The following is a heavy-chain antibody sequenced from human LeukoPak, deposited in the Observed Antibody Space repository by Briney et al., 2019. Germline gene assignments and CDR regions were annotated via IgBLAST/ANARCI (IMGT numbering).Heavy chain of an antibody. CDR1: GGSISSYY. Sequence: PETLSLTCTVSGGSISSYYWSWIRQPPGKGLEWIGYIYYSGSTNYNPSLKSRVTISVDTSKNQFSLKLSSVTAADTAVYYCARSSRMGTFDYWGQGTLVTVSS. CDR2: IYYSGST. V-gene: IGHV4-59*01. D-gene: IGHD7-27*01. J-gene: IGHJ4*02. CDR3: ARSSRMGTFDY.